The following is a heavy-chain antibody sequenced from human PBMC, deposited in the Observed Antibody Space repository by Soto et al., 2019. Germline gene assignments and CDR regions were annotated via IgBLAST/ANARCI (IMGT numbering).Heavy chain of an antibody. J-gene: IGHJ4*02. CDR1: GYSFTGYF. CDR3: AIANGRLPLGSSDY. CDR2: TNPKSGVT. V-gene: IGHV1-2*02. Sequence: QVQLVQSGAEVKKPGASVKVSCKASGYSFTGYFMHWVRQVPGQGLEWMGWTNPKSGVTKYPQKFQGRVTMTRDTSISTAYMELTRLRADDTAVYYWAIANGRLPLGSSDYWGPGHRVPVSS. D-gene: IGHD6-25*01.